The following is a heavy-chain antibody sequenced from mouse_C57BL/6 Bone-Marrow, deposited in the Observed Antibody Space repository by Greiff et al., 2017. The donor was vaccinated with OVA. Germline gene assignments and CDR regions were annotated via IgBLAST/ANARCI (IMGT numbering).Heavy chain of an antibody. V-gene: IGHV1-76*01. CDR3: ARRGGLLLRSY. CDR2: IYPGSGNT. Sequence: VQLQQSGAELVRPGASVKLSCKASGYTFTDYYINWVKQRPGQGLEWIARIYPGSGNTYYNEKFKGKATLTAEKSSSTAYMQLSNLTSEDSAVYFCARRGGLLLRSYWGQGTTLTVSS. J-gene: IGHJ2*01. D-gene: IGHD1-1*01. CDR1: GYTFTDYY.